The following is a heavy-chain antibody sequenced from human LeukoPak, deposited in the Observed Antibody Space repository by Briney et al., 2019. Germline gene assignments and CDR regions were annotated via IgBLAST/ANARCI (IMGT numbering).Heavy chain of an antibody. J-gene: IGHJ4*02. Sequence: GGFLRLSCAASGFTFSSYSMNWVRQAPGKGLEWVSSISSSTSYIYYADSVKGRFTISRDNAKNSLYLQMNSLRAEDTAVYYCARDGSGYDWGRYYFDYWGQGTLVTVSS. V-gene: IGHV3-21*01. D-gene: IGHD5-12*01. CDR1: GFTFSSYS. CDR2: ISSSTSYI. CDR3: ARDGSGYDWGRYYFDY.